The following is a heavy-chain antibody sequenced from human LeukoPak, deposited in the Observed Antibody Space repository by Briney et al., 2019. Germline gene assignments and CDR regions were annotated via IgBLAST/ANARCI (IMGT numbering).Heavy chain of an antibody. CDR3: ATGPRPNLSSGVDY. V-gene: IGHV5-51*01. CDR2: IYPDDSET. Sequence: GESLKISCQGSGYSFNTYWIAWVRQVSGKGLEWVGIIYPDDSETKYSPSFQGQVTISADKSISTAYLQWSSLKPSDTAMYYCATGPRPNLSSGVDYWGQGTLVTVSS. D-gene: IGHD6-19*01. CDR1: GYSFNTYW. J-gene: IGHJ4*02.